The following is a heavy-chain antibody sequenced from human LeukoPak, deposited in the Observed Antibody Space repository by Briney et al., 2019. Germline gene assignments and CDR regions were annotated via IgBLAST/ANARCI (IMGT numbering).Heavy chain of an antibody. J-gene: IGHJ4*02. Sequence: SETLSLTCTVSDGSISSSNYYWGWIRQPPGKGLEWIASIHYSETTYYNPSLKSRVTISVDTSKNHFSLKLSSVTAADTAVYYCARGPTYQPIDFWGQGTLVTVSS. CDR1: DGSISSSNYY. CDR2: IHYSETT. D-gene: IGHD2-2*01. V-gene: IGHV4-39*02. CDR3: ARGPTYQPIDF.